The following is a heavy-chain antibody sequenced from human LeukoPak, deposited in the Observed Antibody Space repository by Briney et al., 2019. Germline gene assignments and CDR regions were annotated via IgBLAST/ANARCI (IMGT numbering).Heavy chain of an antibody. D-gene: IGHD5-18*01. V-gene: IGHV3-23*01. CDR2: IGGSGGGT. CDR3: AKDMGYSFGHGFDY. J-gene: IGHJ4*02. Sequence: PGGSLRLSCAASGFTFSTYAMSWVRQAPGKGLEWVSAIGGSGGGTYYADSVKGRFTVSRDNSKNTLYLQMNSLRAEDTAMYYCAKDMGYSFGHGFDYWGQGSLVTVSS. CDR1: GFTFSTYA.